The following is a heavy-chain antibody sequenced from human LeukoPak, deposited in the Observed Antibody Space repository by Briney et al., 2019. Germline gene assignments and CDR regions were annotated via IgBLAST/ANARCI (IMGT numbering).Heavy chain of an antibody. D-gene: IGHD2-15*01. CDR3: AEDGGFCGGGGCYLTY. J-gene: IGHJ4*02. V-gene: IGHV4-4*07. CDR1: GGSISSYY. Sequence: TSETLSLTCTVSGGSISSYYWSWIRQPAGKGLEWIGRIYSSGSTNYNPSLKSRVTMSVDTSKNQFSLKLSSVTAADTAVYYCAEDGGFCGGGGCYLTYWGQGTLVTVSS. CDR2: IYSSGST.